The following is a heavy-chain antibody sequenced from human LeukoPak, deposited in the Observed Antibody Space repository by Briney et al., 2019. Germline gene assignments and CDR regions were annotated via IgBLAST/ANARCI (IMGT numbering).Heavy chain of an antibody. CDR2: ISSSSRYI. J-gene: IGHJ4*02. Sequence: GGSLRLSCEATGFTFGSYSMTWVRQAPGRGLEWVSSISSSSRYIYNADSVKGRFTISRDNAKNSVYLQMNSLRADDTAVYYCARDRGDMTNVWAYWGQGTLVTVSS. D-gene: IGHD2-21*02. CDR3: ARDRGDMTNVWAY. V-gene: IGHV3-21*03. CDR1: GFTFGSYS.